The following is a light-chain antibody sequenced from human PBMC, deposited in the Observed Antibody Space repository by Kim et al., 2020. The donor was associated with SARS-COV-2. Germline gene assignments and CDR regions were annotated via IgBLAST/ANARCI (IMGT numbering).Light chain of an antibody. CDR3: LQYNNFPLT. CDR2: GAS. Sequence: ASVGDRVTITCRASQDIRNDLDWYQQNPGKAPKLLIYGASNLESGVPSRFSGSGSGTEFTFTISSLQPEDIATYYCLQYNNFPLTFGRGTRLEIK. J-gene: IGKJ5*01. CDR1: QDIRND. V-gene: IGKV1-33*01.